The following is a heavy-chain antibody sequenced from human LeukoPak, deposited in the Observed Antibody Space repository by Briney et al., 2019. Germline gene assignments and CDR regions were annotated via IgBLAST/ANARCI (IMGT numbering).Heavy chain of an antibody. CDR1: GGAFSRYA. CDR3: AREPVSGWLSSVYFDL. J-gene: IGHJ2*01. D-gene: IGHD3-9*01. CDR2: IIPIFGAT. Sequence: SVKVSCKASGGAFSRYAYTWVRQAPGQGLEWMGGIIPIFGATNYAQKFQGRVTISADESTSTAYMELSSLISEDTAVYYCAREPVSGWLSSVYFDLWGRGTLVTVSS. V-gene: IGHV1-69*01.